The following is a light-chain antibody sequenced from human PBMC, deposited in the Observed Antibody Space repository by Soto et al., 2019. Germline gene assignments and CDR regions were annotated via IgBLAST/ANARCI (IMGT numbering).Light chain of an antibody. CDR3: SSYTSSPTVI. V-gene: IGLV2-14*01. J-gene: IGLJ2*01. CDR1: SSDVGGYNY. CDR2: EVS. Sequence: QSVLTQPASVSGSPGQSITISCTGTSSDVGGYNYVSWYQQHPGEAPKLMIYEVSNRPSGVSNRFSGSKSGNTASLTISGIRAEDEADYYCSSYTSSPTVIFGGGTKLTVL.